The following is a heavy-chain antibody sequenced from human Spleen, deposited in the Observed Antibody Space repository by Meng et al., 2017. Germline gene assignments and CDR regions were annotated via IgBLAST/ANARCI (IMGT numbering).Heavy chain of an antibody. CDR2: INWNGGST. CDR3: ARGFEGDTTMSP. CDR1: GFTFSDHY. Sequence: GESLKISCAASGFTFSDHYMTWIRQAPGKGLEWVSGINWNGGSTGYADSVKGRFTISRDNAKNSLYLQMNSLRAEDTALYYCARGFEGDTTMSPWGQGTLVTVSS. V-gene: IGHV3-20*04. D-gene: IGHD5-18*01. J-gene: IGHJ5*02.